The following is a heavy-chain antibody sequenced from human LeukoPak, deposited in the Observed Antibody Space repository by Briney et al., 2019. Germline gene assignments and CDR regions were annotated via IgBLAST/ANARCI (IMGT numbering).Heavy chain of an antibody. J-gene: IGHJ5*02. CDR2: IYYSGST. CDR3: ARRSYGSGRSYNWFDP. CDR1: GGSISSSSYY. V-gene: IGHV4-39*01. D-gene: IGHD3-10*01. Sequence: SETLSLTCTVSGGSISSSSYYWGWIRQPPGKGLEWIGSIYYSGSTYYNPSLKSRVTISVDTSKNQFPLKLSSVTAADTAVYYCARRSYGSGRSYNWFDPWGQGTLVTVSS.